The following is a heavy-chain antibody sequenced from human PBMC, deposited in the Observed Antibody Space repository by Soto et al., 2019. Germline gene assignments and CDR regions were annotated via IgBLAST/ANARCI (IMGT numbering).Heavy chain of an antibody. CDR1: GGSISSYY. Sequence: SETLSLTCTVSGGSISSYYWSWIRQPPGKGLEWIGYIYYSGSTNYNPSLKSRVTISVDTSKNQFSLKLSSVTAADTAVYYCARVGGLSIAARSYFDYWGQGTLVTVS. J-gene: IGHJ4*02. CDR2: IYYSGST. V-gene: IGHV4-59*01. D-gene: IGHD6-6*01. CDR3: ARVGGLSIAARSYFDY.